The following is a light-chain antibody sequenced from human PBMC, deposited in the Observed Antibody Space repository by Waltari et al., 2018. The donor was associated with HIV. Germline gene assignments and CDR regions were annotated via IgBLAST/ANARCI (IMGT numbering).Light chain of an antibody. CDR3: QSYDSSLTTWV. J-gene: IGLJ3*02. Sequence: QSVLTQPPSVSGAPGQRVTNSCTGSSSNIGAGYDVHWYQQLPGTAPKLLIYGNSNRPSGVPDRFSGSKSGTSASLAITGLQAADEADYYCQSYDSSLTTWVFGGGTKLTVL. V-gene: IGLV1-40*01. CDR2: GNS. CDR1: SSNIGAGYD.